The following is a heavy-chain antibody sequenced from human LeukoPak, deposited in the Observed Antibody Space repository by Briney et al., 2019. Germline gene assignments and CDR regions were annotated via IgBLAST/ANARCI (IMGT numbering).Heavy chain of an antibody. J-gene: IGHJ4*02. CDR2: ISYDGSNK. D-gene: IGHD6-19*01. CDR1: GFTFSSYG. Sequence: PGGSLRLSCAASGFTFSSYGMHWVRQAPGKGLEWVAVISYDGSNKYYADSVKGRFTISRDNSKNTLYLQMNSLRAEDTAVYYCAKEHLLKPQWLVDYWGQGTLVTVSS. V-gene: IGHV3-30*18. CDR3: AKEHLLKPQWLVDY.